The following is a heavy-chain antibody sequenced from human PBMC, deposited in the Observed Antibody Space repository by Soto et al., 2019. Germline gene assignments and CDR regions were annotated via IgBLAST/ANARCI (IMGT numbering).Heavy chain of an antibody. CDR2: IIPILGIA. V-gene: IGHV1-69*02. CDR1: GGTFSSYT. Sequence: QVQLVQSGAEVKKPGSSVKVSCKASGGTFSSYTISWVRQAPGQGLEWMGRIIPILGIANYAQKFQGRVTIXAXXSTSTAYMELSSLRSEDTAVYYCARAGGSGVGMDVWGQGTTVTVSS. J-gene: IGHJ6*02. CDR3: ARAGGSGVGMDV. D-gene: IGHD3-10*01.